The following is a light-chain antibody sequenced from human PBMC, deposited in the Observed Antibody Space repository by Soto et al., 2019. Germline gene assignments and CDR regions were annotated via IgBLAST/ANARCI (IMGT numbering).Light chain of an antibody. Sequence: EIGLTQSPGTLSLSPGERATLSCRASQSVSSSYLAWYQQKPGQAPRLLIYGASSRATGIPDRFSGSGSGTEFALTISRLEPEDFAVYYCQQYGSSPFTFGPETKVHIK. CDR3: QQYGSSPFT. CDR1: QSVSSSY. V-gene: IGKV3-20*01. CDR2: GAS. J-gene: IGKJ3*01.